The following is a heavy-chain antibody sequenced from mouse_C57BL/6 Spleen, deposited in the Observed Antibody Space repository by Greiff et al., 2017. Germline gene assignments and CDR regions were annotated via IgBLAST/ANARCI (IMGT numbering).Heavy chain of an antibody. CDR2: IYPRSGNT. J-gene: IGHJ2*01. CDR1: GYTFTSYG. V-gene: IGHV1-81*01. CDR3: ARYYSNYPLDY. D-gene: IGHD2-5*01. Sequence: QVQLKESGAELARPGASVKLSCKASGYTFTSYGISWVKQRTGQGLEWIGEIYPRSGNTYYNEKFKGKATLTADKSSSTAYMELRSLTSEDSAVYFCARYYSNYPLDYWGQGTTLTVSS.